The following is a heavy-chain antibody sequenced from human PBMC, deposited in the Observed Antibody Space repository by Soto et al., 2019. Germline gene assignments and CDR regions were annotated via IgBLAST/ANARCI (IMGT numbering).Heavy chain of an antibody. CDR3: AGDPDSHYNDSHASSYP. D-gene: IGHD3-22*01. J-gene: IGHJ5*02. V-gene: IGHV1-18*01. CDR2: ISAYNGII. CDR1: GFTFINSA. Sequence: ASVKVSCKASGFTFINSAIRWVRQAPGQGLEWMGWISAYNGIINYAQKFQGRVTITADKFTGTAYMELTRLRSDDTAVYYCAGDPDSHYNDSHASSYPWGQGTLVTVSS.